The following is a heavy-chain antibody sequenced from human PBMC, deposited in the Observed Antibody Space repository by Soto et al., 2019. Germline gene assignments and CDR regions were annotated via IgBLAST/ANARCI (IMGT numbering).Heavy chain of an antibody. Sequence: ASVKVSCKASGYTFTSYGISWVRQAPGQGLEWMGWISAYNGNTDYAQKLQGRVTMTTDTSTGTAYMELRSLRSDDTAVYYCARVVAGYDFCNRYYLGYWSQGTLVTVSS. CDR3: ARVVAGYDFCNRYYLGY. CDR1: GYTFTSYG. V-gene: IGHV1-18*01. D-gene: IGHD3-3*01. CDR2: ISAYNGNT. J-gene: IGHJ4*02.